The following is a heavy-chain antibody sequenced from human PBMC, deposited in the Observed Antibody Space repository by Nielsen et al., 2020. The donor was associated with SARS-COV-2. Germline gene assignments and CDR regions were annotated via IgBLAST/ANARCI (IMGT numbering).Heavy chain of an antibody. CDR1: GFSFSNYA. D-gene: IGHD2-2*01. CDR3: ASDSNSYNYYYYYGMDV. V-gene: IGHV3-23*01. Sequence: GESLKISCAASGFSFSNYAMNWVRHAPGKGLEWVSAISGRGGNTFYADSVKGRFTISRDNSKSTLYLQMNSLSAEDTAVYYCASDSNSYNYYYYYGMDVWGQGTTVTVSS. CDR2: ISGRGGNT. J-gene: IGHJ6*02.